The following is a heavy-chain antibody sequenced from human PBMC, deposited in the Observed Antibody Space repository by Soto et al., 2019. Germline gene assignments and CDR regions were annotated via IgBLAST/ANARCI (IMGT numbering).Heavy chain of an antibody. CDR2: IWYDGSNK. CDR1: GFTFSSYG. D-gene: IGHD6-13*01. J-gene: IGHJ4*02. Sequence: QVQLVESGGGVVQPGRSLRLSCAASGFTFSSYGMHWVRQAPGKGLEWVAVIWYDGSNKYYVDSVKGRFTISRDNSKNTLYLQMNSLRAEDTAVYYCARVSSSWLSQYYFDYWGQGTLVTVSS. CDR3: ARVSSSWLSQYYFDY. V-gene: IGHV3-33*01.